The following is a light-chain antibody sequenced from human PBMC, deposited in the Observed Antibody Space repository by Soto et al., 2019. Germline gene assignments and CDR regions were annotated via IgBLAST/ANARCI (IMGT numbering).Light chain of an antibody. Sequence: EIVLTQSQATLSLSPGERATLSCRASQSVSSYLAWYQQKPGQAPRLLIYDASNRATGIPARFSGSGSGTDFTLTISSLEPEDFAVYFCQHRSNWPLTFGGGTKVEI. CDR1: QSVSSY. CDR2: DAS. J-gene: IGKJ4*01. V-gene: IGKV3-11*01. CDR3: QHRSNWPLT.